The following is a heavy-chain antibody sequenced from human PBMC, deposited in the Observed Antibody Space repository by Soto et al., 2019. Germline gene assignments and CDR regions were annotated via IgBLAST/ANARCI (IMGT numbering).Heavy chain of an antibody. V-gene: IGHV3-74*01. CDR1: GFTFSDYW. CDR3: ARPSTNYGDFVGPFDY. D-gene: IGHD4-17*01. CDR2: LSPDGRRT. J-gene: IGHJ4*02. Sequence: EVQLVESGGGLVQPGGSLRLSWAASGFTFSDYWMHWLRQAPGKGLVWVSRLSPDGRRTSYADSVKGRFTISRDNAKNTLYLQMNSLRAEDTAVYYWARPSTNYGDFVGPFDYWGQGALVAVSS.